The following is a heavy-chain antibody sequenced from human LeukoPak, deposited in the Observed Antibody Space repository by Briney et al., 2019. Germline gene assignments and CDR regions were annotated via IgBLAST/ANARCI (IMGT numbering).Heavy chain of an antibody. Sequence: WGSLSLSCAASGFTFGSYAMSWVRQAPGKGLEWVSALSYSGGYTYYADSVKRRFTISRDNSKNMLYLQMNSLRAEDTAVYYCTKDFTFSGSYYWGQG. D-gene: IGHD1-26*01. J-gene: IGHJ4*02. CDR3: TKDFTFSGSYY. CDR1: GFTFGSYA. CDR2: LSYSGGYT. V-gene: IGHV3-23*01.